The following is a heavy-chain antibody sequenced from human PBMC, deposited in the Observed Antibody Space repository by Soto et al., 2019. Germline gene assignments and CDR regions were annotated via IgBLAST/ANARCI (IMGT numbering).Heavy chain of an antibody. J-gene: IGHJ6*01. D-gene: IGHD5-12*01. CDR2: IYPGDSDT. Sequence: GESLKISSKGSGYSFTSYWIGWVRQMPGKGLEWMGFIYPGDSDTRYSPSFQGQVTISADKSIITAYLQWSSLKASDTAMYYCARERRLWIDGMEVWGQGTTVTVSS. CDR3: ARERRLWIDGMEV. CDR1: GYSFTSYW. V-gene: IGHV5-51*01.